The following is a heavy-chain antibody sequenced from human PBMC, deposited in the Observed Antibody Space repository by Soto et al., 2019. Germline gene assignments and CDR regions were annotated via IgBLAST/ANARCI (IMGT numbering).Heavy chain of an antibody. D-gene: IGHD6-13*01. CDR3: ASQDSSTPTYYFDY. CDR2: IIPIFGTA. V-gene: IGHV1-69*13. CDR1: GGTFSSYA. Sequence: ASVKVSCKASGGTFSSYAISWVRQAPGQGLEWMGGIIPIFGTANYAQKFQGRVTITADESTSTAYMELSSLRSEDTAVYYCASQDSSTPTYYFDYWGQGTLVTVSS. J-gene: IGHJ4*02.